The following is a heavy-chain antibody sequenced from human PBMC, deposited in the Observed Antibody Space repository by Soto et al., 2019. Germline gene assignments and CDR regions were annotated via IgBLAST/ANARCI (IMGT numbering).Heavy chain of an antibody. Sequence: EVQLLESGGGLVQPAGSLRLSCAASGFTFSNFAMSWYRQAPGKGLEWVSVINGNGRSKYHADSVQGRFTISRDNSKNALYLQMNSLRAGDTALYYCAKGRVVGVTTCPDFLGQGPLVSFSS. V-gene: IGHV3-23*01. CDR1: GFTFSNFA. CDR3: AKGRVVGVTTCPDF. D-gene: IGHD1-26*01. J-gene: IGHJ4*02. CDR2: INGNGRSK.